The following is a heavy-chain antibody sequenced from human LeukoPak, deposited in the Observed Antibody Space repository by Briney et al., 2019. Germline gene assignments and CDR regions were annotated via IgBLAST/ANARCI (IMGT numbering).Heavy chain of an antibody. CDR1: GFTFTDYS. J-gene: IGHJ6*03. CDR3: ARDGSGFYLYNYMDV. D-gene: IGHD6-25*01. CDR2: ISTVSTYT. Sequence: GGSLRLSCAPSGFTFTDYSMNWVRQAPGKGLEWVASISTVSTYTFYADSVKGRFSISRDNVRNLLYLQMSSLGAEDTAVYYCARDGSGFYLYNYMDVWGKGTTVTISS. V-gene: IGHV3-21*06.